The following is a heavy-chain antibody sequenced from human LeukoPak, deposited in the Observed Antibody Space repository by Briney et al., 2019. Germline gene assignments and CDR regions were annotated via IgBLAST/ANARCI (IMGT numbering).Heavy chain of an antibody. Sequence: GGSLRLSRAASGFTFSSYSMNWVRQAPGKGLEWVSSISSSSSYIYYADSVKGRFTISRDNAKNSLYLQMNSLRAEDTAVYYCARDRAYDILTGYYNGGDYFDYWGQGTLVTVSS. D-gene: IGHD3-9*01. J-gene: IGHJ4*02. CDR1: GFTFSSYS. V-gene: IGHV3-21*01. CDR2: ISSSSSYI. CDR3: ARDRAYDILTGYYNGGDYFDY.